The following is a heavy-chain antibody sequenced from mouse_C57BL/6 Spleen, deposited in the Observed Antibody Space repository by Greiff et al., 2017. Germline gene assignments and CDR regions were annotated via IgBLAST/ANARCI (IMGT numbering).Heavy chain of an antibody. J-gene: IGHJ1*03. V-gene: IGHV3-3*01. Sequence: EVQLQQSGPSLVRPSQTLSLTCTVTGFSINSDCFWIWIRQFPGKKLEYIGYTFYSGITYYNPSLESRTYITRDTSKNQFSLKLSTVTTEDTATYYCARELEGGYFDVWGTGTTVTVSS. CDR1: GFSINSDCF. CDR3: ARELEGGYFDV. CDR2: TFYSGIT.